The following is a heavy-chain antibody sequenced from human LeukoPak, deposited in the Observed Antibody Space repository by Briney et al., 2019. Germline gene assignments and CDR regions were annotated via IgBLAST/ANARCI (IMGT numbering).Heavy chain of an antibody. D-gene: IGHD6-19*01. CDR1: GGSINSYY. CDR3: ATNYTAVSAFDS. Sequence: PSETLSLTCTVSGGSINSYYWNWLRQPAGKGLEWIGHIQTSGSTKYNPSLKSRATMSIDTSKTQFSLNLYSVTAADTAVYYCATNYTAVSAFDSWGQGTLVTVSS. CDR2: IQTSGST. V-gene: IGHV4-4*07. J-gene: IGHJ4*02.